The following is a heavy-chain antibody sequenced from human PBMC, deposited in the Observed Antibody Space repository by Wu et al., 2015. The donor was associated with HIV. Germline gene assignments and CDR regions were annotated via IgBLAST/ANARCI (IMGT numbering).Heavy chain of an antibody. CDR3: VTGVGAPGAYFDY. V-gene: IGHV1-24*01. CDR2: FDPGVGET. Sequence: QVQLIQSGAEVKKPGASVKVSCKVSGYTLSALSMHWVRQAPEKGLEWMGGFDPGVGETIYAQKFQGRVTMTEDTSTDTAYMELSSLRSEDTAVYYCVTGVGAPGAYFDYWGQGTLVTVSS. CDR1: GYTLSALS. D-gene: IGHD1-26*01. J-gene: IGHJ4*02.